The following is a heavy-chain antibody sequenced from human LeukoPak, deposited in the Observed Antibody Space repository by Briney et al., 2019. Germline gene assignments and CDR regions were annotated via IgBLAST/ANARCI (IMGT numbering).Heavy chain of an antibody. Sequence: SETLSLTCAVSGGSISSSNWWSWVRQPPGKGLEWIGEIYQSGSTNYNPSLKSRVTISADTSKNQFSLKLSSVTAADTAVYYCARVTYDSSGYYHTYYYYVDVWGNGTTVTVSS. J-gene: IGHJ6*03. CDR2: IYQSGST. CDR3: ARVTYDSSGYYHTYYYYVDV. D-gene: IGHD3-22*01. CDR1: GGSISSSNW. V-gene: IGHV4-4*02.